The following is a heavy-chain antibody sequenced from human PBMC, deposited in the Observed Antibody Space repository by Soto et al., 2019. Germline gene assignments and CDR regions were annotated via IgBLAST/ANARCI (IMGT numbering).Heavy chain of an antibody. V-gene: IGHV3-33*01. Sequence: GGSLRLSGAASGFTFDTYVMHWVRQAPGRGLEWVALIWYDGGNKYYADSVKGRFTISRDNSKNTLYLQMNSLRAEDTAVYYCARGARDFDYWGQGTLVTVSS. CDR3: ARGARDFDY. J-gene: IGHJ4*02. CDR1: GFTFDTYV. CDR2: IWYDGGNK. D-gene: IGHD3-16*01.